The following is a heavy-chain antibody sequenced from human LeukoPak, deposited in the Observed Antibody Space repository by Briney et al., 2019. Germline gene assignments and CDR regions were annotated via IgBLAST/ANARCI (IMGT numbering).Heavy chain of an antibody. CDR1: GYTFTSYY. Sequence: GASVKVSCKASGYTFTSYYMHWVRQAPGQGLEWMGIINPSGGSTSYAQKFQGRVTMTRDMSTSTVYMELSSLRSEDTAVYYCARDICSGGSCYDWFDPWGQGTLVTVSS. CDR3: ARDICSGGSCYDWFDP. D-gene: IGHD2-15*01. CDR2: INPSGGST. V-gene: IGHV1-46*01. J-gene: IGHJ5*02.